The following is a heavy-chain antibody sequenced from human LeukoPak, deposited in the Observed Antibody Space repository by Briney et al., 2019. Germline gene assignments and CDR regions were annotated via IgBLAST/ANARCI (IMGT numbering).Heavy chain of an antibody. V-gene: IGHV3-7*03. CDR2: IKQDGSET. CDR1: GFTFSSYW. J-gene: IGHJ4*02. D-gene: IGHD3-10*01. Sequence: PGGSLRLPCAASGFTFSSYWMSWVRQAPGRGLEWVANIKQDGSETYYVDSVKGRFTISRDSAKNSLYLQMNSLRAEDTAVYYCARVYSHTITMVRGVIGGWGQGTVVTVSS. CDR3: ARVYSHTITMVRGVIGG.